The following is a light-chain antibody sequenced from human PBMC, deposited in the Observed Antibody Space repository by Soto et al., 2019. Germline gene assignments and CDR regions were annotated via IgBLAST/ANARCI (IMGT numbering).Light chain of an antibody. CDR3: QQLNSYPIT. Sequence: FHMAQSPTSVSAYVGERGTIICRACQDVGKWLAWYQQKPGKAPTLLIHGASSLQSGVPPRYSGSGSGTEFTLTISSLQPEDFATYYCQQLNSYPITFGQGTRLEIK. J-gene: IGKJ5*01. V-gene: IGKV1-12*01. CDR2: GAS. CDR1: QDVGKW.